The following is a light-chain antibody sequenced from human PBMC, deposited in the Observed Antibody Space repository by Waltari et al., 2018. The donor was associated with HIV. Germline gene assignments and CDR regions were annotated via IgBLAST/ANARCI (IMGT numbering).Light chain of an antibody. V-gene: IGKV3-20*01. CDR3: QQYSSSPLT. CDR2: GAS. J-gene: IGKJ4*01. Sequence: EIVLTPSPGTLSLSTGERASLSCSASQSVSSSFLAWYQQKPGQTPRLLVYGASSRATGIPDRFSGSGSGTDFTLTISRLEPEDFAVYYCQQYSSSPLTFGGGTKVEIK. CDR1: QSVSSSF.